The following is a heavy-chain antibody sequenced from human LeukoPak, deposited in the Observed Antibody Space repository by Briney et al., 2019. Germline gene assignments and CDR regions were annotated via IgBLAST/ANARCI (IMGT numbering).Heavy chain of an antibody. CDR1: GYTFTGYY. J-gene: IGHJ4*02. CDR2: INPNSGGT. D-gene: IGHD3-22*01. V-gene: IGHV1-2*02. Sequence: ASVKVSCKASGYTFTGYYMHWVRQAPGQGLERMGWINPNSGGTNYAQKFQGRVTMTRDTSISTAYMELSRLRSDDTAVYYCARQWDCYDSSGYLFDYWGQGTLVTVSS. CDR3: ARQWDCYDSSGYLFDY.